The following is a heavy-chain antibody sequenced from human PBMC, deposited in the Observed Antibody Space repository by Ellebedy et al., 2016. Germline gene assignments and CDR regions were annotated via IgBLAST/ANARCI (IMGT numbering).Heavy chain of an antibody. J-gene: IGHJ3*02. CDR2: INPNSGGT. V-gene: IGHV1-2*02. CDR3: ARSVSSSWLWGAFDI. Sequence: ASVKVSXKASGYTFTGYYMHWVRQAPGQGLEWMGWINPNSGGTNYAQKFQGRVTMTRDTSISTAYMELSRLRSDDTAVYYCARSVSSSWLWGAFDIWGQGTMVTVSS. CDR1: GYTFTGYY. D-gene: IGHD6-13*01.